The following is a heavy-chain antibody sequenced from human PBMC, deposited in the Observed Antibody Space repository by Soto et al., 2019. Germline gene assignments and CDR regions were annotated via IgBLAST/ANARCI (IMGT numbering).Heavy chain of an antibody. Sequence: PSQTLSLTCAISGDSVSSNSAAWSWIRQSPSRGLEWLGRTYYKSKWYNNYAVSVKSRITINPDTSKNQFSLQLNSVTPEDTAMYYCARGDQGFDPWGQGTLVTVSS. CDR3: ARGDQGFDP. J-gene: IGHJ5*02. CDR1: GDSVSSNSAA. CDR2: TYYKSKWYN. D-gene: IGHD2-2*01. V-gene: IGHV6-1*01.